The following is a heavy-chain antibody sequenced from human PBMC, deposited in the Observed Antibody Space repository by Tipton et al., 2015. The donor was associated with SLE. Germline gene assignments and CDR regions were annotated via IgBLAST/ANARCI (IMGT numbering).Heavy chain of an antibody. V-gene: IGHV4-59*12. CDR3: ARESYNLLYYYYYMVV. CDR1: GGSIPSYY. J-gene: IGHJ6*03. CDR2: ISYSGST. Sequence: TLSLTCTISGGSIPSYYWSWIRQPPGKGLEWIGYISYSGSTNYNPSPKSRVTISVDTSKNQFPRKLISVTAADTSVYYCARESYNLLYYYYYMVVWGRGATVAVSS. D-gene: IGHD5-24*01.